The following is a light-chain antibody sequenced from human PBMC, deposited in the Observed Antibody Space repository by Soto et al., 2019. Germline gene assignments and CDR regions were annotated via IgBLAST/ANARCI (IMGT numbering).Light chain of an antibody. V-gene: IGLV2-14*01. CDR1: SSDVGGYNY. Sequence: QSVLTQPASVSGSPGQSITISCTGTSSDVGGYNYVSWYQQHPGKAPKLMIHDVSNRPSGVSNRFSGSKSGNTASLTISGLQAEDEADYYCSSYTSSSTNVFGTGNKVPVL. CDR2: DVS. J-gene: IGLJ1*01. CDR3: SSYTSSSTNV.